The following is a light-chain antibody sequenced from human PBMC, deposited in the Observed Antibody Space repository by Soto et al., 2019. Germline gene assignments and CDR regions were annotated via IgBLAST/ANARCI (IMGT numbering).Light chain of an antibody. CDR3: SSYTNINTRACV. Sequence: QSALTQPPSASGSRGQSVTISCTGSSSDVGGFNYVSWYRQYPGKAPKLIIYEIRKRPPGVPDRFSGSKSGNTASLTVSGLQAEDEADYYCSSYTNINTRACVFGTGTKVTVL. CDR1: SSDVGGFNY. J-gene: IGLJ1*01. CDR2: EIR. V-gene: IGLV2-8*01.